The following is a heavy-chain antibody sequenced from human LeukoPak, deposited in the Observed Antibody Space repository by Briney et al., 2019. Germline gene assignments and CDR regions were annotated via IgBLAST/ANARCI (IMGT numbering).Heavy chain of an antibody. CDR1: GYTFTSYG. CDR3: ARERGPSQYFPFDY. Sequence: ASVKVSCKASGYTFTSYGISWVRQAPGQGLEWMGWISAYSGNTNYAQKLQGRVTMTTDTSTSTAYMELRSLRSDDTAVYYCARERGPSQYFPFDYWGQGTLVTVSS. D-gene: IGHD2/OR15-2a*01. V-gene: IGHV1-18*04. J-gene: IGHJ4*02. CDR2: ISAYSGNT.